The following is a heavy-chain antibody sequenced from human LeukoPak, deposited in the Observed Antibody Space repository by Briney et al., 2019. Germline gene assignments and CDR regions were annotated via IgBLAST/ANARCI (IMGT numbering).Heavy chain of an antibody. CDR2: TSSELNVK. CDR3: AREGYYGSGSPPSLYFDY. V-gene: IGHV3-30*14. Sequence: PGGSLGLSCAASGFTFRNYVIHWVRQAPGKGLEWVAVTSSELNVKLYADSVKGRFTISRDNSRSTLYFQMNSLRPEDTAIYYCAREGYYGSGSPPSLYFDYWGQGTLVTVSS. D-gene: IGHD3-10*01. J-gene: IGHJ4*02. CDR1: GFTFRNYV.